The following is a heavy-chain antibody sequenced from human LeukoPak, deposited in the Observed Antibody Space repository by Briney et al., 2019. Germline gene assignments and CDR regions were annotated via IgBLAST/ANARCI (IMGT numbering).Heavy chain of an antibody. CDR2: ICYSGSP. D-gene: IGHD3-10*01. J-gene: IGHJ4*02. CDR3: ARQDYYGSGSYSN. Sequence: SETLSLTCTVSGGSISSSSYYWGWIRQPPGTGLEWIGSICYSGSPYYNPSLKSRVTMAVDSSKNQFSLKLSSVAAADTAVYYCARQDYYGSGSYSNWGQGTLVTVSS. CDR1: GGSISSSSYY. V-gene: IGHV4-39*01.